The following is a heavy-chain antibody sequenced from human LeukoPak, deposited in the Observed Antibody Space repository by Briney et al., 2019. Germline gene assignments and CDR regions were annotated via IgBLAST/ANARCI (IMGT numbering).Heavy chain of an antibody. D-gene: IGHD2-2*01. V-gene: IGHV1-46*01. CDR2: INPSGGST. J-gene: IGHJ6*02. CDR3: AREPSPGIVVVPAADAYYYYGLDV. Sequence: ASVKVSCKASGYTFTSYYIDWVRQAPGQGLEWLGIINPSGGSTSYAQKFQGRVTMTRDTSTSTVYMELSSLTSEDTAVYYCAREPSPGIVVVPAADAYYYYGLDVWGQGTTVTVSS. CDR1: GYTFTSYY.